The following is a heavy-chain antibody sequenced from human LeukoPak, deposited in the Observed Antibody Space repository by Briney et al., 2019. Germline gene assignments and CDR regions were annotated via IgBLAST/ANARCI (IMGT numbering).Heavy chain of an antibody. J-gene: IGHJ6*02. CDR1: VGTFSSYA. D-gene: IGHD2-15*01. Sequence: SVKVSCKPSVGTFSSYAISWVRQAPGHGLEWMGGFILIFGTASYAQKFPGRVTITADESTSTAYMELGSLSSEDTAVYYCARDVQVVVAATYYYYGMDVWGQGTTVTVSS. CDR3: ARDVQVVVAATYYYYGMDV. CDR2: FILIFGTA. V-gene: IGHV1-69*13.